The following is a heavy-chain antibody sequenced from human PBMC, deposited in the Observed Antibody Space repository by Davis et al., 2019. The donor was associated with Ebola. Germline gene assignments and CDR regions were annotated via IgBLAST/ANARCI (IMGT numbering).Heavy chain of an antibody. CDR3: MKDGHDLLFDY. J-gene: IGHJ4*02. CDR1: GFTFSRYW. V-gene: IGHV3-7*01. Sequence: GESLKISCVVSGFTFSRYWMSWVRQAPGKGLEWVANIKQDGSEKFYVDSVRGRFTISRDNSMTTLYLQMNSLRVEDTAVYYCMKDGHDLLFDYWGQGILVTVSS. CDR2: IKQDGSEK.